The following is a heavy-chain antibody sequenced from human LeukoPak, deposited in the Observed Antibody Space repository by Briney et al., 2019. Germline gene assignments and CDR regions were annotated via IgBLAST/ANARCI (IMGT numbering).Heavy chain of an antibody. CDR2: IYYSGST. CDR1: GVSISSYY. D-gene: IGHD1-26*01. CDR3: ATGPLGPHSDAFDI. Sequence: PSETLSLTCTVSGVSISSYYWSWIRQPPGKGLEWIGYIYYSGSTNYNPSLKSRVTISVDTSKNQFSLKLSSVTAADTAVYYCATGPLGPHSDAFDIWGLGTLVTVSS. V-gene: IGHV4-59*01. J-gene: IGHJ3*02.